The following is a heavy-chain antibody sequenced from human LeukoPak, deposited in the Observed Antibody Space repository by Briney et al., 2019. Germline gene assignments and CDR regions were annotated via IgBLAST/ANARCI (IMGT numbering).Heavy chain of an antibody. V-gene: IGHV3-33*01. D-gene: IGHD4-17*01. CDR1: GFTFSSFG. Sequence: QPGRSLRLSCATSGFTFSSFGMHWVRQAPGKGLEWVALIWYDGSNEYYADSVRGRFTISRDNSKNTLYLQMNSLRAEDTAVYYCAREDYGNFHFDYWGQGTLVTVSS. CDR2: IWYDGSNE. CDR3: AREDYGNFHFDY. J-gene: IGHJ4*02.